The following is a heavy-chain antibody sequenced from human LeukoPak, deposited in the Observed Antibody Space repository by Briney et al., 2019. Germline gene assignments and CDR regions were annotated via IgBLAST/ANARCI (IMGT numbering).Heavy chain of an antibody. J-gene: IGHJ4*02. V-gene: IGHV3-74*01. D-gene: IGHD1-26*01. CDR1: GFTFSSYS. CDR2: IKSDDSST. CDR3: TRGDGGSYQGRFDY. Sequence: PGGSLRLSCAASGFTFSSYSMNWVRQAPGKGLVWVSRIKSDDSSTSYADSVKGRFTISRDNAKNTLYLQMNSLRAEDTAVYYCTRGDGGSYQGRFDYWGQGTLVTVSS.